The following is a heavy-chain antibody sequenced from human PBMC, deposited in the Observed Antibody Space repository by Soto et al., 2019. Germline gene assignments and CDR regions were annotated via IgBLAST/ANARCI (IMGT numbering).Heavy chain of an antibody. D-gene: IGHD1-1*01. CDR1: GFSLTTRPMG. V-gene: IGHV2-5*02. CDR3: AHRLSGYDWNGGYFDY. J-gene: IGHJ4*02. CDR2: VYWDDDN. Sequence: QITLKESGPPLVKPTQTLTLTCTFSGFSLTTRPMGVGWIRQAPGKALEWLVFVYWDDDNRYSPSLKSRLTVTKDTSNSQVVLTMTNMDPVDTATYYCAHRLSGYDWNGGYFDYWGQGALVTVSS.